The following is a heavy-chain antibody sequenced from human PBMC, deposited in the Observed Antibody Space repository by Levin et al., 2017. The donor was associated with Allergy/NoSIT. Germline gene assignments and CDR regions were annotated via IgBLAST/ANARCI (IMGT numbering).Heavy chain of an antibody. J-gene: IGHJ4*02. Sequence: GGSLRLSCAASGFTFSSHWMSWVRQAPGKGLEWVANIKQDGSEKYYVDSVKGRFTISRDNAKNSLYLQMSSLRAEDTAVYYCARGQNSHIVGATDYWGQGTLVTVSS. CDR2: IKQDGSEK. CDR3: ARGQNSHIVGATDY. D-gene: IGHD1-26*01. V-gene: IGHV3-7*01. CDR1: GFTFSSHW.